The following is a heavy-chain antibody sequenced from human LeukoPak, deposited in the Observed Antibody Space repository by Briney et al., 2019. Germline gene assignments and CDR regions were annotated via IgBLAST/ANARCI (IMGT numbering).Heavy chain of an antibody. CDR3: ARRHIVVVPAGLGRFDP. CDR2: IYYSGST. Sequence: SETLSLTCTVSGGSISSSSYYWGWIRQPPGKGREWSGSIYYSGSTYYNPSLKRRVTISVDTSKNQFSLKLSSVPAADTAVYSCARRHIVVVPAGLGRFDPWGQGTLVTVSS. V-gene: IGHV4-39*07. D-gene: IGHD2-2*01. J-gene: IGHJ5*02. CDR1: GGSISSSSYY.